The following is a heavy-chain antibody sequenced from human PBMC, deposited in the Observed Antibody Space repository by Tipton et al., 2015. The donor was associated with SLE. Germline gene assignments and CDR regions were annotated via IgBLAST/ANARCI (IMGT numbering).Heavy chain of an antibody. Sequence: LRLSCAVYGGSFSGYYWSWIRQPPGKGLEWIGEINHSGSTNYNPSLKSRVTISVDTSKNQFSLKLSSVTAADTAVYYCASVNYGGYWGQGTLVTVSS. CDR3: ASVNYGGY. D-gene: IGHD1-7*01. J-gene: IGHJ4*02. CDR1: GGSFSGYY. V-gene: IGHV4-34*01. CDR2: INHSGST.